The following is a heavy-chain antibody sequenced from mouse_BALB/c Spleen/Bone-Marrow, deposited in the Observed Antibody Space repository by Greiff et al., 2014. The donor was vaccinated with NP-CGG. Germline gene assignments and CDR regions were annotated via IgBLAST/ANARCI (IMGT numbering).Heavy chain of an antibody. CDR3: AKNLRGNYVRAMDY. D-gene: IGHD2-1*01. Sequence: QVHVKQSGPGLVQPSQSLSITCTVSGFSLTSYGVHWVRQSPGKGLEWLGVIWRGGSTDYNAALMSRLSITKDNSKSQVFFKMNSLQADDTAIYYCAKNLRGNYVRAMDYWGQGTSVTVSS. J-gene: IGHJ4*01. V-gene: IGHV2-5*01. CDR2: IWRGGST. CDR1: GFSLTSYG.